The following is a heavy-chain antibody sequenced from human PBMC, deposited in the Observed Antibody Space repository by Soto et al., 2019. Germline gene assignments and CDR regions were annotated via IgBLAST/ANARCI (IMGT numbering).Heavy chain of an antibody. CDR3: AREVAAYRGGDCYQNWFDP. V-gene: IGHV4-59*01. Sequence: PSETLSLTCTVSGGSISSYYWSWIRQPPGKGLEWIGYIYYRGSTNYNPSLKSRVTISVDTSKNQFSLKLSSVTAADTAVYYCAREVAAYRGGDCYQNWFDPWGQGTLVTVSS. J-gene: IGHJ5*02. CDR2: IYYRGST. D-gene: IGHD2-21*02. CDR1: GGSISSYY.